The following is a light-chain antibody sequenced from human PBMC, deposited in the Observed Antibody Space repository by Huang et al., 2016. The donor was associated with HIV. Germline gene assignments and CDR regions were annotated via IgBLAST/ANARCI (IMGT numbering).Light chain of an antibody. V-gene: IGKV3-20*01. Sequence: EIVLTQSPGTLSLSPGERVTLSCRASQSVSSSYLAWYQQKPGQAPRLLIYDASTRATGIPDRFSGSGSGTDFTLTISRLEPEEFAVYYCQQYGSSPPYTFGQGTKLEIK. CDR3: QQYGSSPPYT. J-gene: IGKJ2*01. CDR1: QSVSSSY. CDR2: DAS.